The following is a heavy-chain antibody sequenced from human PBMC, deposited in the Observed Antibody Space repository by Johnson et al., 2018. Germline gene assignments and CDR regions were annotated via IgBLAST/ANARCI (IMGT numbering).Heavy chain of an antibody. V-gene: IGHV3-30*18. CDR3: AKSPWQWLVKNDGMDV. D-gene: IGHD6-19*01. Sequence: VQLVESGGGVVQPGRSLRLSCAASGFTFSSYGMHWVRQAPGKGLEWVAVISYDGSNKYYADSVKGRFTIPRDNSKNTLYRQRNILGAEDTAVYYFAKSPWQWLVKNDGMDVWGQGTTVTVSS. CDR2: ISYDGSNK. CDR1: GFTFSSYG. J-gene: IGHJ6*02.